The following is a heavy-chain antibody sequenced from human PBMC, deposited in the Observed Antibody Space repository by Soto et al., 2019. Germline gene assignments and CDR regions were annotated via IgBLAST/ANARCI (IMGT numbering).Heavy chain of an antibody. CDR2: IYSDGRT. Sequence: GGSLRLSCAAYGFTVSNKYFSWVRQAPGKGLEWVSVIYSDGRTFYADSVKGRFTISRDSSKNTLFLQMHSLRVEDTALYYCTRDPVDHPKGEYWGQGT. V-gene: IGHV3-53*01. J-gene: IGHJ4*02. D-gene: IGHD3-16*01. CDR3: TRDPVDHPKGEY. CDR1: GFTVSNKY.